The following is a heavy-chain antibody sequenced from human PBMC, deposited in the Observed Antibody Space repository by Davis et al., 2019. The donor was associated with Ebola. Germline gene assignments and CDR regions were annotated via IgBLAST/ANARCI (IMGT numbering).Heavy chain of an antibody. V-gene: IGHV3-64D*08. CDR1: GFTFILHT. CDR3: AKGSSEAAANWLDF. D-gene: IGHD3-10*01. J-gene: IGHJ5*01. CDR2: ISNAGAYT. Sequence: PGGSLRLSCSASGFTFILHTMHWVRQAPGKGLEYVADISNAGAYTFHEDFVKGRFTISRDNSKNTLFLQMNNLRVEDTAVYYCAKGSSEAAANWLDFWGRGTRVTVSS.